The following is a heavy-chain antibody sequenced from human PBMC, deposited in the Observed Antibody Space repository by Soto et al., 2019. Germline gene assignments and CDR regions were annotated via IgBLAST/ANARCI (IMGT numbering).Heavy chain of an antibody. J-gene: IGHJ4*02. V-gene: IGHV1-69*13. CDR1: GGTFSSYA. Sequence: VKVSCKASGGTFSSYAISWVRQAPGQGLEWMGGIIPIFGTANYAQKFQGRVTITADESTSTAYMELSSLRSEDTAVYYCARGPIYYDSSGYYLYWRQGTLVTVSS. CDR2: IIPIFGTA. D-gene: IGHD3-22*01. CDR3: ARGPIYYDSSGYYLY.